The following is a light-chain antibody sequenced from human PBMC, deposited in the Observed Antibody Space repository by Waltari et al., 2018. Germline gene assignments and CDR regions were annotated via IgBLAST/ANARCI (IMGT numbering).Light chain of an antibody. CDR2: DVS. Sequence: DIQMTQSPSSLSASVGDRVTITCRASQKITTSLNWYQQKLGKAPNLMIYDVSSVQSGVPARFRGSGSETDFNLTISSLQPEDFAIYYCQQSYRTPPTFGGGIRVEI. V-gene: IGKV1-39*01. CDR1: QKITTS. J-gene: IGKJ4*01. CDR3: QQSYRTPPT.